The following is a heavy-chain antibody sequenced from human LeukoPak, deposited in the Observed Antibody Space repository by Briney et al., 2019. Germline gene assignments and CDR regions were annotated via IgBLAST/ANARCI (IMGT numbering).Heavy chain of an antibody. D-gene: IGHD3-3*01. J-gene: IGHJ5*02. Sequence: ASVKVSCKASGYTFTGYYMHWVRQAPGQGLEWMGWINPNSGGTNYAQKFQGRVTMTRDTSISTAYMELSRLRSDDTAVYYCESEVTIFGVKWFDPWGQGTLVTVSS. V-gene: IGHV1-2*02. CDR2: INPNSGGT. CDR3: ESEVTIFGVKWFDP. CDR1: GYTFTGYY.